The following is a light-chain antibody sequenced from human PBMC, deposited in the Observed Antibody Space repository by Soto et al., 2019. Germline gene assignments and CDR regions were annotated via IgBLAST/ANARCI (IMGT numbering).Light chain of an antibody. Sequence: QSVLTQPASVSGSPGQSITISCTGTNSDVGGYNYVSWYQHHPGKAPKLMIYDVSNRPSGVSNRFSGSKSGNTASLTISGLQAEDEADYYCSSYTRISTRVFGTGTKVTVL. J-gene: IGLJ1*01. CDR3: SSYTRISTRV. CDR2: DVS. CDR1: NSDVGGYNY. V-gene: IGLV2-14*03.